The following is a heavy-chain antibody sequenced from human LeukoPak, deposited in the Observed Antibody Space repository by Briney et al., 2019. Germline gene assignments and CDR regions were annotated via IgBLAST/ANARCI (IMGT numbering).Heavy chain of an antibody. J-gene: IGHJ4*02. CDR3: AAGGGGYYRYFDY. Sequence: GASVKVSCRASGYTFTSYYMHWVRQAPGQGLEWMGIINPSGGSTSYAQKFQGRVTMTRDMSTSTVYMELSSPRSEDTAVYYCAAGGGGYYRYFDYWGQGTLVTVSS. CDR1: GYTFTSYY. CDR2: INPSGGST. D-gene: IGHD3-3*01. V-gene: IGHV1-46*01.